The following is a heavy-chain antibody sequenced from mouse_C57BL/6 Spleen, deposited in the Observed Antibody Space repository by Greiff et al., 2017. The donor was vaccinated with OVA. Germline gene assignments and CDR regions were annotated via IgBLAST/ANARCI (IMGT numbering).Heavy chain of an antibody. J-gene: IGHJ4*01. CDR3: GAYGSSPPDAMDY. CDR1: GYTFTSYW. V-gene: IGHV1-55*01. CDR2: IYPGSGST. D-gene: IGHD1-1*01. Sequence: VQLQQPGAELVKPGASVKMSCKASGYTFTSYWITWVKQRPGQGLEWIGDIYPGSGSTNYNEKFKSKATLTVDTSSSTAYMQLSSLTSEDPAVYYCGAYGSSPPDAMDYWGQGTSVTVSS.